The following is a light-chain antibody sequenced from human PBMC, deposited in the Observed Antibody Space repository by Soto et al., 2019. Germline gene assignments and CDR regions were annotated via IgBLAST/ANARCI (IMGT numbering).Light chain of an antibody. CDR1: SSDVGAYNY. Sequence: QSALTQPASVSGSPGQSITISCTGTSSDVGAYNYVYWYQQHPGKAPKLMIFDVSNRPSGVSNRFSGSKSGNTASLTISGLQAEDEADYYCSSYTTATTRVFGGGTKLTVL. CDR3: SSYTTATTRV. CDR2: DVS. V-gene: IGLV2-14*01. J-gene: IGLJ3*02.